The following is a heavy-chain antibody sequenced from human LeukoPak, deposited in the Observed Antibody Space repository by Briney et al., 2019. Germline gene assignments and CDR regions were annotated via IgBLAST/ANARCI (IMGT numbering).Heavy chain of an antibody. J-gene: IGHJ2*01. CDR3: ARGAARIAAAGTDWYFDL. CDR2: IYTSGST. D-gene: IGHD6-13*01. Sequence: SQTLSLTCTVSGDSITSVGYYWIWLRQPAGKGLEWIGRIYTSGSTNYNPSLKSRVTMSVDTSKNQFSLKLSSVTAADTAVYYCARGAARIAAAGTDWYFDLWGRGTLVTVSS. CDR1: GDSITSVGYY. V-gene: IGHV4-61*02.